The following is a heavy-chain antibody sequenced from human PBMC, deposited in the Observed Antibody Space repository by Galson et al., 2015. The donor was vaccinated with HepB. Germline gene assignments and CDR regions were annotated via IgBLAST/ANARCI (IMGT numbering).Heavy chain of an antibody. V-gene: IGHV3-23*01. CDR2: ISGSGGST. CDR1: GFTFSSYA. Sequence: SLRLSCAASGFTFSSYAMSWVRQAPGKGLEWVSAISGSGGSTYYADSVKGRFTISRDNSKNTLYLRMNSLRAEDTAVYYCATFLYYDSSGYYPYYYYYGMDVWGQGTTVTVSS. CDR3: ATFLYYDSSGYYPYYYYYGMDV. D-gene: IGHD3-22*01. J-gene: IGHJ6*02.